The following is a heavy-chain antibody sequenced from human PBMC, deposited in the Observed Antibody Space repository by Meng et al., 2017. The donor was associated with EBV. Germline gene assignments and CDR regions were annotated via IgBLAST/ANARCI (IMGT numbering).Heavy chain of an antibody. CDR2: ISGSAGST. V-gene: IGHV3-23*01. J-gene: IGHJ4*02. CDR3: AKVNQLLGGNDY. Sequence: VRRWGVWGCLVRPGGSLSLSCAAPGFTFSSYAMSGVRQGPGKGLEWVSAISGSAGSTYYADSVKGRFTISRENSKNTLYLQMNSLRAEDTAVYYCAKVNQLLGGNDYWGQGTLVTVSS. CDR1: GFTFSSYA. D-gene: IGHD1-26*01.